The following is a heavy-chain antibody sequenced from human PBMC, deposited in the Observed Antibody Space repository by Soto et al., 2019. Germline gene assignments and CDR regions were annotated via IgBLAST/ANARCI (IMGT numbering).Heavy chain of an antibody. CDR2: ISGSGGTT. CDR3: AKFFVETGSNSGWPWSFHY. J-gene: IGHJ4*02. V-gene: IGHV3-23*01. Sequence: EVQLLESGGGLVQPGRSLRLSCAASGFTFSNYAMRWVRQAPGQGLDWVSAISGSGGTTYYADSLKGRFNISRDNSKNTLFLQMNSLRAEDAAVYYCAKFFVETGSNSGWPWSFHYWGQGTLVTVSS. D-gene: IGHD6-25*01. CDR1: GFTFSNYA.